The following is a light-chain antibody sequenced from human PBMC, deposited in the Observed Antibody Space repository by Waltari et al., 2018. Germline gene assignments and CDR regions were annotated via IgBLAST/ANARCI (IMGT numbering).Light chain of an antibody. J-gene: IGKJ3*01. V-gene: IGKV3-11*01. CDR1: QSVGID. Sequence: EIVLTQSPATLSLSPGERATLSCRASQSVGIDLGWYQQKPGQAPTLLIYDACIRAAGIPARFSGSGSGTDFTLAISSLEPEDFAVYYCQQRSSWPPFTFGPGAKVEIK. CDR2: DAC. CDR3: QQRSSWPPFT.